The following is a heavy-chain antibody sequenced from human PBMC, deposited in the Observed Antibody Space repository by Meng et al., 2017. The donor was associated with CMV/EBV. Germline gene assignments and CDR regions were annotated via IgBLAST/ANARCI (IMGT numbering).Heavy chain of an antibody. CDR3: TTEIIGAANYDFWSVRDWFDP. V-gene: IGHV3-15*01. Sequence: GESLKISCAASGFTFSNAWMSWVRQAPGKGMEWVGRIKSKTDGGTTDYAAPVKGRFTISRDASKNTLYLQMNSLKTEDTAVYYCTTEIIGAANYDFWSVRDWFDPWGQGTLVTVSS. J-gene: IGHJ5*02. CDR2: IKSKTDGGTT. CDR1: GFTFSNAW. D-gene: IGHD3-3*01.